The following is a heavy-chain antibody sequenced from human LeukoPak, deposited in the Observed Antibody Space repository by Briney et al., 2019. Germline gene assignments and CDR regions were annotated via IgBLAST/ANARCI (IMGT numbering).Heavy chain of an antibody. CDR3: ARDGDYDFWSGYPAHFDY. V-gene: IGHV1-46*01. D-gene: IGHD3-3*01. Sequence: ASVKVSCKASGYTFTGYYMHWVRQAPGQGLEWMGIINPSGGSTSYAQKFQGRVTMTRDTSTSTVYMELSSLRSEDTAVYYCARDGDYDFWSGYPAHFDYWGQGTLVTVSS. J-gene: IGHJ4*02. CDR2: INPSGGST. CDR1: GYTFTGYY.